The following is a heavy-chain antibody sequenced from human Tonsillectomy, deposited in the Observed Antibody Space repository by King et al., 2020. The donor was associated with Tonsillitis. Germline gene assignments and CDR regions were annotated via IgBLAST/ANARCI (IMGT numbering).Heavy chain of an antibody. V-gene: IGHV4-61*02. Sequence: VQLQESGPGLVKPSQTLSLTCTVSGGSISSGYYYWTWIRQPAGKGLEWIGRIYTSGSTNYNPSLKSRVTISVDTSKNQFSLKLSSVTAADTAVYYCARDSIAVAATVDYWGQGTLVTVSS. D-gene: IGHD6-19*01. J-gene: IGHJ4*02. CDR3: ARDSIAVAATVDY. CDR2: IYTSGST. CDR1: GGSISSGYYY.